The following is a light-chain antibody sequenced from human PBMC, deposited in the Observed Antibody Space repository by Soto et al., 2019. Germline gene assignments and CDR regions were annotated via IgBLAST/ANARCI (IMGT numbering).Light chain of an antibody. CDR1: SSDVGGYNY. CDR3: SSYPSSSTLGV. CDR2: DVS. V-gene: IGLV2-14*01. Sequence: QSALTLPASVSGSPGQSITISCTGTSSDVGGYNYVSWYQQHPGKAPKLMIYDVSNRPSGVSNRFSGSKSGNTASLTISGLQAEDEADYYCSSYPSSSTLGVFGGGTKLTVL. J-gene: IGLJ2*01.